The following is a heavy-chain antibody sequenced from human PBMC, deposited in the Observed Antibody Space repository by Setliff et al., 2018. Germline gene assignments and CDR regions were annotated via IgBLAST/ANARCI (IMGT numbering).Heavy chain of an antibody. CDR2: INRRGST. J-gene: IGHJ4*02. CDR1: GGSVNSGYDN. V-gene: IGHV4-61*10. D-gene: IGHD2-15*01. CDR3: ARENGYCSGGACYFMFDY. Sequence: PSETLSLTCTVSGGSVNSGYDNWNWLRQPAGKGLEWIGHINRRGSTNFTPSLKSRVTISLDTSKNQFSLNLSSVTAADTAVYYCARENGYCSGGACYFMFDYWGQGTLVTVSS.